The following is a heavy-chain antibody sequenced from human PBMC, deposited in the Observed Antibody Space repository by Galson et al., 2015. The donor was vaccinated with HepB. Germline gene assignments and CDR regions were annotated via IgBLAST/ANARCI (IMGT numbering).Heavy chain of an antibody. CDR2: ISAYNGNT. Sequence: SVKVSCKASGYTFTSYGISWVRQAPGQGLEWMGWISAYNGNTNYAQKLQGRVTMTTDTSTSTAYMELRSLRSDDTAVYYCARDDMVRGVTKTTPFDYWGQGTLVTVSS. CDR1: GYTFTSYG. J-gene: IGHJ4*02. D-gene: IGHD3-10*01. CDR3: ARDDMVRGVTKTTPFDY. V-gene: IGHV1-18*04.